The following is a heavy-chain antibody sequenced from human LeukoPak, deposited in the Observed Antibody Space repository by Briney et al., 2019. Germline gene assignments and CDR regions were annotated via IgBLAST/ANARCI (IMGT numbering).Heavy chain of an antibody. CDR1: GGSFSGYY. CDR3: AREYSTSFDP. D-gene: IGHD6-6*01. Sequence: PSETLSLTCAVYGGSFSGYYWSWIRQPPGKGLEWIGYIYYSGSTKYNPSLKSRVTISVDTSKNQFSLKMRSVTAADTAMYYCAREYSTSFDPWGQGTLVTVSS. V-gene: IGHV4-34*11. CDR2: IYYSGST. J-gene: IGHJ5*02.